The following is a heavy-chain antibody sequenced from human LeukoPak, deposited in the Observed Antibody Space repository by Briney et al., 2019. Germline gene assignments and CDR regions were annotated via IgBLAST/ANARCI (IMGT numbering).Heavy chain of an antibody. V-gene: IGHV3-23*01. CDR2: ISGSGGST. Sequence: GGSLRLSCAASGFTFSSYAMSWVRQAPGKGLEWVSAISGSGGSTYYADSVKGRFTISRDNSKNTLYLQMNSLRAEDTAVYYCAKDLNDFWSGYYLSYYYYYGMDVWGQGTTVTVSS. D-gene: IGHD3-3*01. CDR1: GFTFSSYA. CDR3: AKDLNDFWSGYYLSYYYYYGMDV. J-gene: IGHJ6*02.